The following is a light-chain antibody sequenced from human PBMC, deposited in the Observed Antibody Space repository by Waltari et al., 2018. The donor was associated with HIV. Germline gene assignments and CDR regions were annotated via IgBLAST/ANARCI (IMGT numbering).Light chain of an antibody. V-gene: IGKV2-30*01. CDR2: GAS. CDR1: QSLVYSDGNTY. Sequence: DVILTQSPVSVPVTLGQPASISCRSSQSLVYSDGNTYLNWFQQKPGQAPRLLIYGASTRATGIPARFSGSGSGTEFTLTISGLQSEDFAVYYCQQYNNWPIIFGQGTRLEIK. CDR3: QQYNNWPII. J-gene: IGKJ5*01.